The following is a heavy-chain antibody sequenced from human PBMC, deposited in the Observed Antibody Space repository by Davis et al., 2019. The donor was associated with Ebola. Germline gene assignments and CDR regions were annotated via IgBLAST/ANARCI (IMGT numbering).Heavy chain of an antibody. V-gene: IGHV3-7*01. CDR3: ARVWSSSWPLPWAFDI. J-gene: IGHJ3*02. CDR1: GFTFSSYS. D-gene: IGHD6-13*01. Sequence: GESLKISCAASGFTFSSYSMNWVRQAPGKGLEWVANIKQDGSEKYYVDSVKGRFTISRDNAKNSLYLQMNSLRAEDTAVYYCARVWSSSWPLPWAFDIWGQGTMVTVSS. CDR2: IKQDGSEK.